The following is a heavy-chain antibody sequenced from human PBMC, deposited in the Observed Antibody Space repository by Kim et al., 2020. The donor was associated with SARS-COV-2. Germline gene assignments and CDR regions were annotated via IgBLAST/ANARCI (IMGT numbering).Heavy chain of an antibody. V-gene: IGHV3-30*07. J-gene: IGHJ4*02. CDR3: ARDQSAGYSSSWNDY. Sequence: ADSVKGRFTISRDNSKNTLYLQMNGLRAGDTAVYYCARDQSAGYSSSWNDYWGQGTLVTVSS. D-gene: IGHD6-13*01.